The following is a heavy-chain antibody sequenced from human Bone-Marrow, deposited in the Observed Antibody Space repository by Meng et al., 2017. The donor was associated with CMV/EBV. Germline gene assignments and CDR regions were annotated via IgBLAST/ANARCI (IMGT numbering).Heavy chain of an antibody. CDR3: ARDHIVVVPAAIGYYYYGMDV. Sequence: GESLKISCAASGFIFNNYGMHWVRQAPGRGLEWVAVIWYDGSNKYYADSVKGRFTISRDNSKNTLYLQMNSLRAEDTAVYYCARDHIVVVPAAIGYYYYGMDVWGQGNTVNVAS. V-gene: IGHV3-33*01. D-gene: IGHD2-2*02. CDR1: GFIFNNYG. CDR2: IWYDGSNK. J-gene: IGHJ6*02.